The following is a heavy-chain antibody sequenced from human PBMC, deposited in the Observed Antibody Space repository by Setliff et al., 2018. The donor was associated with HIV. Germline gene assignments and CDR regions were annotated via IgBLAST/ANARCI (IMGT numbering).Heavy chain of an antibody. V-gene: IGHV4-39*01. D-gene: IGHD6-13*01. CDR1: GGSISSSSYY. CDR3: ARSSNWYGVGY. J-gene: IGHJ4*02. CDR2: IYYSGGT. Sequence: SETLSLTCTVSGGSISSSSYYWGWIRQPPGKGLEWIGSIYYSGGTYYNPSLKSRVSISVDTSKNQFSLKLSSVTAADTAVYYCARSSNWYGVGYWGQGTLVTVSS.